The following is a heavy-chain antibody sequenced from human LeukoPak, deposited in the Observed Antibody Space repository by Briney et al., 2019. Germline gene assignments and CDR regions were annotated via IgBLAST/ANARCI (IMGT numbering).Heavy chain of an antibody. CDR3: ARASNYYDSSGYSPYYFDY. J-gene: IGHJ4*02. D-gene: IGHD3-22*01. CDR1: GFTFSSYA. CDR2: ISGSGGSI. Sequence: GGSLRLSCAASGFTFSSYAMSWVRQAPGKGLEWVSAISGSGGSIYYADSVKGRFTISRDNSKNTLYLQMNSLRAEDTAVYYCARASNYYDSSGYSPYYFDYWGQGTLVTVSS. V-gene: IGHV3-23*01.